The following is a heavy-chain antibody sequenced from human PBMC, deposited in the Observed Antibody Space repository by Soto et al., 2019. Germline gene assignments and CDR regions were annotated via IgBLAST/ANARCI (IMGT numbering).Heavy chain of an antibody. Sequence: EMQLLESGGGLVQPGGSLILSCAASGFSFSTYSLSWVRQSPGKGLEWVSGISGTGESKHYADSARGRFAISRDNSRNTLSLQMSSLKADDTAVYYCAKAWGDWWNAYYCQSWGQGTMVTVSS. CDR1: GFSFSTYS. CDR3: AKAWGDWWNAYYCQS. D-gene: IGHD2-8*02. CDR2: ISGTGESK. V-gene: IGHV3-23*01. J-gene: IGHJ4*02.